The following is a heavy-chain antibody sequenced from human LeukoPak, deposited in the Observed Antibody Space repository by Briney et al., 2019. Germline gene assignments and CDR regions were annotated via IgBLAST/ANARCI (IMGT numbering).Heavy chain of an antibody. D-gene: IGHD2-2*02. J-gene: IGHJ6*02. Sequence: SSVKLSCNSSGYTFTSYDINLVRQATAQGLEWMGLINPNSDNTSYAQKFQGKVTMTITTSISTAYMELRSLRSEDTAVYYCAREKRYCSSTSCYTKYGMDVWGQGTTVTVSS. V-gene: IGHV1-8*01. CDR1: GYTFTSYD. CDR2: INPNSDNT. CDR3: AREKRYCSSTSCYTKYGMDV.